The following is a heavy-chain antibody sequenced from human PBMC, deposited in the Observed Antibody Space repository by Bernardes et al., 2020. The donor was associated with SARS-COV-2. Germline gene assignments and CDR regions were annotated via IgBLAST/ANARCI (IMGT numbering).Heavy chain of an antibody. CDR3: ATGWCSGGRCHSTDWFDP. CDR1: GGSISSYY. D-gene: IGHD2-15*01. CDR2: LYNTEST. Sequence: SETLSLTCTVSGGSISSYYWSWIRQSPGKGLEWIGNLYNTESTTYNPSLKSRVTISADTSKNQFSLKLSSVTAADTAVYYCATGWCSGGRCHSTDWFDPWGQGTLVTVSS. V-gene: IGHV4-59*01. J-gene: IGHJ5*02.